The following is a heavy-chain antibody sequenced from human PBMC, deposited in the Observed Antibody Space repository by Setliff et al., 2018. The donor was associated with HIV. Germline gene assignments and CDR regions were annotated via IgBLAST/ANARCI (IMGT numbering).Heavy chain of an antibody. V-gene: IGHV3-7*03. CDR1: GFIFSRYW. J-gene: IGHJ4*02. CDR2: IKEDGSEK. Sequence: PGGSLRLSCEASGFIFSRYWMSWVRQAPGKGLEWVANIKEDGSEKYYVDSVKGRFTVSRDTAENSVYLQMNGLRVDDTALYYCTRDGGEYWGEGTLVTVSS. CDR3: TRDGGEY. D-gene: IGHD3-16*01.